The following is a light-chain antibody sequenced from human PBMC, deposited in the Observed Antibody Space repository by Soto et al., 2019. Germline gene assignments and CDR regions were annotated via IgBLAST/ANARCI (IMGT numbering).Light chain of an antibody. J-gene: IGLJ2*01. CDR2: RNS. CDR3: ASWDDRLTVV. V-gene: IGLV1-47*01. CDR1: SSNIGTGY. Sequence: QSVLTQPPSASGTPGQTVTISCSGSSSNIGTGYVYWYQQRPVSAPKFLIYRNSLRPSGVPDRFSGSKSGTSASLAIGGLRSEDEADYYCASWDDRLTVVFGGGTKLTVL.